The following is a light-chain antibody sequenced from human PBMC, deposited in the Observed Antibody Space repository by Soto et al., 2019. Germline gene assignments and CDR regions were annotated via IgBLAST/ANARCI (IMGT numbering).Light chain of an antibody. CDR1: QSVSSN. CDR3: QQYNKWPLT. J-gene: IGKJ1*01. CDR2: AVS. Sequence: EIMMTQSPGTLSASPGEIATLSCRASQSVSSNLAWYQKKPGQAHRLLIYAVSTRATGIPARFSGSGSGTEFTLTISSLQSEDLAVDYFQQYNKWPLTFGQVTKVDI. V-gene: IGKV3-15*01.